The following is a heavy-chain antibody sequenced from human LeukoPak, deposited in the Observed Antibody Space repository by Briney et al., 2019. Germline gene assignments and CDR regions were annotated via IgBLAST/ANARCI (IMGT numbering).Heavy chain of an antibody. CDR2: ISSSSSYI. V-gene: IGHV3-21*04. J-gene: IGHJ2*01. CDR3: ARAPLGDWYFDL. D-gene: IGHD1-26*01. CDR1: GFTFSSDS. Sequence: PGGSLRLSCAASGFTFSSDSMNWVRQAPGKGLELVSSISSSSSYIYYADSVKGRFTISRDNAKNSLYLQMNSLRAEDTAVYYCARAPLGDWYFDLWGRGTLVTVSS.